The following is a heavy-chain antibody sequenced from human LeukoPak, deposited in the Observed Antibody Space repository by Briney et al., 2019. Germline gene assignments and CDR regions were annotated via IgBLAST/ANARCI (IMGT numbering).Heavy chain of an antibody. J-gene: IGHJ4*02. Sequence: SGPTLVKPTQTLTLTCTFSGFSLNSSGVSVGWIRQSPGKALEWLALIYWDDDNRYSPSLKSRLTITKGPSKNRVVLTMTNMAPVDTATYFCVRRQRRERGSYSFDSWGQGTLVTVSS. D-gene: IGHD1-26*01. CDR1: GFSLNSSGVS. V-gene: IGHV2-5*02. CDR3: VRRQRRERGSYSFDS. CDR2: IYWDDDN.